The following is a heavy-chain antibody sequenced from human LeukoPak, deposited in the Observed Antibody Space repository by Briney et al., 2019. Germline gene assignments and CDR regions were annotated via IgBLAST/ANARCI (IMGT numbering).Heavy chain of an antibody. V-gene: IGHV4-39*01. CDR1: GGSISSSSYY. D-gene: IGHD3-22*01. J-gene: IGHJ4*02. CDR2: INYSGST. Sequence: SETLSLTCTVSGGSISSSSYYWGWISQPPVKGLEWIGSINYSGSTYYNPSLKSRVTISVDTSKNQFSLKLNSVTAADTAVYYCARLYYDSSGYFDYWGQGTLVTVSS. CDR3: ARLYYDSSGYFDY.